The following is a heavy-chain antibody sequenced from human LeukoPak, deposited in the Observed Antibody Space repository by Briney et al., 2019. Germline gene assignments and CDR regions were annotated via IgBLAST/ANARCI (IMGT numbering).Heavy chain of an antibody. CDR2: ISRNSDSI. CDR1: GFTFDDYA. V-gene: IGHV3-9*01. CDR3: ARVDFLEKLQLWRQDLYFYGMDV. Sequence: PGRSLRLSCAASGFTFDDYAMHWVRQVPGKGLEWVSGISRNSDSIGYADSVKGRFTMSRDNVKNSPYLQMNSLRAEDTAVYSCARVDFLEKLQLWRQDLYFYGMDVWGQGTTVTVSS. D-gene: IGHD5-24*01. J-gene: IGHJ6*02.